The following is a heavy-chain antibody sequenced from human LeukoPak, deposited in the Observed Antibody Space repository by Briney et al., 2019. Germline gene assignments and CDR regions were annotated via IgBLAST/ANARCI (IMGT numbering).Heavy chain of an antibody. Sequence: ASVKVSCKASGYTFTSYGISWVRQAPGQGLEWMGWISAYNGNTNYAQKLQGRVTMTTDTSTSTAYMELRSLRSDDTAVYYCARGVFCSSISCPIGDWGQGTLVTVSS. CDR1: GYTFTSYG. J-gene: IGHJ1*01. D-gene: IGHD2-2*01. CDR2: ISAYNGNT. V-gene: IGHV1-18*01. CDR3: ARGVFCSSISCPIGD.